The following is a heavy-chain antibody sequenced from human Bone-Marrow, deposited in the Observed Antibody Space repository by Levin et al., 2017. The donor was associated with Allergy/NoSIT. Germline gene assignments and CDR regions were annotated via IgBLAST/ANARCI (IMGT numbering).Heavy chain of an antibody. CDR2: VERSSGGT. CDR1: GYHLSGNY. Sequence: GASVKVSCKASGYHLSGNYIHWVRQDPGQGLEWMGWVERSSGGTNFAQKFRGRVTMTWDTSITTAYMELSRLTSDDTAIYYCATSSIWNDVYAFDIWGQGKKVTVSS. D-gene: IGHD1-1*01. CDR3: ATSSIWNDVYAFDI. J-gene: IGHJ3*02. V-gene: IGHV1-2*02.